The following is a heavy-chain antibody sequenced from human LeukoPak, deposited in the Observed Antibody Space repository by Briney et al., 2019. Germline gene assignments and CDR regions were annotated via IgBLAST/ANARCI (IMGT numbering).Heavy chain of an antibody. Sequence: PGGSLRLSCAASGFTLSDYWMSWVRQAPGKGLEWVANMNEDGSDKNYVDSVKGRFTISRDNAKNSLYLQMNSLRAEDTAVYYCAGGHITMVRGVIIDGALDYWGQGTLVTVSS. D-gene: IGHD3-10*01. V-gene: IGHV3-7*03. J-gene: IGHJ4*02. CDR1: GFTLSDYW. CDR2: MNEDGSDK. CDR3: AGGHITMVRGVIIDGALDY.